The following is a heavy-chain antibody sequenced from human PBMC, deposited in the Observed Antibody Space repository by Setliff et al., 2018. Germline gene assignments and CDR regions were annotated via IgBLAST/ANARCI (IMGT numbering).Heavy chain of an antibody. CDR2: IYTSGST. D-gene: IGHD3-22*01. CDR1: GGSISNYY. Sequence: SETLSLTCTVSGGSISNYYWTWIRQPPGKGLAWIGYIYTSGSTNYNPSLKSRVTISVDTSKNQFSLKLSSVSAADTAVYYCARARFGDYSDSTGYLDYWGQGTLVTVSS. J-gene: IGHJ4*02. V-gene: IGHV4-4*08. CDR3: ARARFGDYSDSTGYLDY.